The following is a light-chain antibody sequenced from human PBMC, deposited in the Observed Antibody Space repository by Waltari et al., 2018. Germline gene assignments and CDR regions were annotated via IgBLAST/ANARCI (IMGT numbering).Light chain of an antibody. J-gene: IGLJ1*01. CDR1: SSDVGGYNY. V-gene: IGLV2-11*01. CDR2: DVT. Sequence: QSALTQPRSVSGSPGQSVTISCTGSSSDVGGYNYVSWYQQIPDQAPKLMIYDVTKRTSGLPDRFSASKSGNTASLTISGLQAEDEADYYCCSYGGSYTYVFGTGTKVTVL. CDR3: CSYGGSYTYV.